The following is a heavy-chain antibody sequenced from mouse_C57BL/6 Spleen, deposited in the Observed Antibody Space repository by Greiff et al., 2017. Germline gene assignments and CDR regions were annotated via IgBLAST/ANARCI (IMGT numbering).Heavy chain of an antibody. CDR3: AREGYEFAY. CDR1: GYSITSGYY. J-gene: IGHJ3*01. D-gene: IGHD2-10*02. Sequence: EVKLLESGPGLVKPSQSLSLTCSVTGYSITSGYYWNWLRQFPGNKLEWMGYISYDGSNNYNPSLKNRISITRDTSKNLFFLKLNSVTTEDTATYYCAREGYEFAYWGQGTLVTVSA. V-gene: IGHV3-6*01. CDR2: ISYDGSN.